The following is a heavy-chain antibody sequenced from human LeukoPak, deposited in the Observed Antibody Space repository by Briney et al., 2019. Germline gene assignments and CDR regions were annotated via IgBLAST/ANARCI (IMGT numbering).Heavy chain of an antibody. V-gene: IGHV4-4*02. Sequence: PSGTLSLTCAASGGSISSSNWWSWVRQPPGKGLEWIGEIYHSGSTNYNPSLKSRVTISVDKSKNQFSLKLSSVTAADTAVYYCARTPVQLERLFYYYYGMDVWGKGTTVTVSS. CDR3: ARTPVQLERLFYYYYGMDV. J-gene: IGHJ6*04. CDR2: IYHSGST. CDR1: GGSISSSNW. D-gene: IGHD1-1*01.